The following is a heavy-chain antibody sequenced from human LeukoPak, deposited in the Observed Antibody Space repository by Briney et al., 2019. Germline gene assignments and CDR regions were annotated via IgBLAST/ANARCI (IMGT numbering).Heavy chain of an antibody. CDR2: INPSGGST. Sequence: ASVKVSCKASGYTFTSYYMHWVRQAPGQGLEWMGIINPSGGSTSYAQKFQGRVTMTRDTSTSTVYMELSSLRSEDTAVYYCARDYYDSSGYPPGYYYGMDVWGQGTTVTVSS. CDR3: ARDYYDSSGYPPGYYYGMDV. CDR1: GYTFTSYY. V-gene: IGHV1-46*01. D-gene: IGHD3-22*01. J-gene: IGHJ6*02.